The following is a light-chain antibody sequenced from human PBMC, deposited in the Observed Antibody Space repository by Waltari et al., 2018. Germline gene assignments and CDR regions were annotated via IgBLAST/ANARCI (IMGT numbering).Light chain of an antibody. CDR2: YDS. J-gene: IGLJ1*01. CDR3: QVWDANTDPGV. Sequence: SYVLTQPPSVAVAPGETARVTCGGHNIESKSVHRYQQKPGQAPVLVISYDSDRPSGIPERFSGSNSGDTATLTISRVEAGDEADYYCQVWDANTDPGVFGTGTEVTVL. CDR1: NIESKS. V-gene: IGLV3-21*01.